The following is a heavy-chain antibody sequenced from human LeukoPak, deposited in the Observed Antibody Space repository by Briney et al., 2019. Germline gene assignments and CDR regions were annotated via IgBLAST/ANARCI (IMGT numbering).Heavy chain of an antibody. V-gene: IGHV4-34*01. CDR1: GGSFSGYY. CDR2: INHSGST. D-gene: IGHD3-22*01. Sequence: PSETLSLTCAVYGGSFSGYYWSWIRQPPGKGPEWIGEINHSGSTNYNPSLKSRVTISVDTSKNQFSLKLSSVTAADTAVYYCARVDNYYDSSGPFDYWGQGTLVTVSS. J-gene: IGHJ4*02. CDR3: ARVDNYYDSSGPFDY.